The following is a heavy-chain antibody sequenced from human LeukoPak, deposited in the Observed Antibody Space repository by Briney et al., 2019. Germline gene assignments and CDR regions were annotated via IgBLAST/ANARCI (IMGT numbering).Heavy chain of an antibody. J-gene: IGHJ4*02. Sequence: NPSQTLSLTCAVSGGSISTGGYSWSWIRQPPGKGLEWIGYVYHGGSTYYNPSLKSRVTISVDRSKNQFSLMLTSVTAADTAVYYCARDRGFSGYDLAYWGQGILVTVSS. CDR3: ARDRGFSGYDLAY. V-gene: IGHV4-30-2*01. CDR1: GGSISTGGYS. D-gene: IGHD5-12*01. CDR2: VYHGGST.